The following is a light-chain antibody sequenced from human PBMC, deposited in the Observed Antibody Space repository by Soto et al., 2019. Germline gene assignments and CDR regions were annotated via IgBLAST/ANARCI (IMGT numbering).Light chain of an antibody. J-gene: IGLJ2*01. CDR1: SSDVGGYNY. CDR2: EVS. CDR3: ISYTSSSTSV. V-gene: IGLV2-14*01. Sequence: QSALPQPASVSGSPGQSITISCTGTSSDVGGYNYVSWYQQHPGKAPKLMIYEVSNRPSGVYNRFSGSKSGNTASLTISGLQAEDEADYYCISYTSSSTSVFGGGTKVTVL.